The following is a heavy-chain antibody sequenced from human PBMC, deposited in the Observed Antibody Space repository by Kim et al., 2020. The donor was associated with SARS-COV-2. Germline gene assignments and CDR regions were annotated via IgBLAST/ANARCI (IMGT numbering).Heavy chain of an antibody. V-gene: IGHV3-73*01. J-gene: IGHJ4*02. CDR2: T. D-gene: IGHD2-21*02. Sequence: TAYTAAVKGRVTISRDDSKNGAYLQMNGLKTEDTAVYYCSKSYCGGDCYPHWGQGTLVTVSS. CDR3: SKSYCGGDCYPH.